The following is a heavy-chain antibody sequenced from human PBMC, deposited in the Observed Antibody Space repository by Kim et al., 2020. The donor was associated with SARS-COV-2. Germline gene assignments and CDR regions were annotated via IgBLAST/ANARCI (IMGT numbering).Heavy chain of an antibody. J-gene: IGHJ4*01. CDR1: GFTFSSYW. CDR3: GRNFLDYGWDLDDY. D-gene: IGHD3-3*01. V-gene: IGHV3-7*03. CDR2: IKQDGSEK. Sequence: GGSLRLSCAASGFTFSSYWMSWVRQAPGKGLEWVANIKQDGSEKHYLDSVKGRFTISRDNAENSLYLQMNSLRGDDTAVYYCGRNFLDYGWDLDDYWG.